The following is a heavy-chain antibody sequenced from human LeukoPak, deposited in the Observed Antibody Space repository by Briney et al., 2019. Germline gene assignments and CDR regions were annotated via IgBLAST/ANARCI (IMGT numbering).Heavy chain of an antibody. CDR1: GGSISSSSYY. V-gene: IGHV4-39*01. CDR2: IYYSGST. J-gene: IGHJ6*02. CDR3: ARHTSYYYYYGMDA. Sequence: SETLSLTCTVSGGSISSSSYYWGWIRQPPGKGLEWIGSIYYSGSTYYNPSLKSRVTISVDTSKNQFSLKLSSVTAADTAVYYCARHTSYYYYYGMDAWGQGTTVTVSS.